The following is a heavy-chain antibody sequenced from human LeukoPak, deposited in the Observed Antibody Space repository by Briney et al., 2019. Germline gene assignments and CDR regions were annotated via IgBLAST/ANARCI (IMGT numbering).Heavy chain of an antibody. CDR1: GYTLTELS. Sequence: ASVKVSCKVSGYTLTELSMHWVRQAPGKGLEWMGGFDPEDGETIYAQKFQGRVTMTEDTSTDTAYMELSSLRSEDTAVYYCATDYYDSSGYSLWGQRTLVTVSS. D-gene: IGHD3-22*01. CDR3: ATDYYDSSGYSL. J-gene: IGHJ4*02. CDR2: FDPEDGET. V-gene: IGHV1-24*01.